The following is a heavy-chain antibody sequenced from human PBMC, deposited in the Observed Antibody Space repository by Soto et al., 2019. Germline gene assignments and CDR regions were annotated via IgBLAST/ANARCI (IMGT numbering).Heavy chain of an antibody. CDR2: ISTTYKI. D-gene: IGHD6-19*01. Sequence: DVQLVESGGGLVNPGGSLRLSCAASGFTFSAYSMSWLRQAPGKGLDWVSTISTTYKIYYTDSVNGRFTISRDNAQNSLYQEMNSLRVEDTAVYYCARDGSGWSRSPWGQGTLVTVSS. CDR3: ARDGSGWSRSP. J-gene: IGHJ5*02. V-gene: IGHV3-21*01. CDR1: GFTFSAYS.